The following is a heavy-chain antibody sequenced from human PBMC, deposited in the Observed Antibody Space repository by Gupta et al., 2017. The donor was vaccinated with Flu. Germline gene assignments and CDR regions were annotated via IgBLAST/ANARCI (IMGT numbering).Heavy chain of an antibody. CDR3: ASHFIVSAAFRI. CDR1: GNIFTSYW. D-gene: IGHD3-16*02. V-gene: IGHV1-2*05. CDR2: MYQKTGVT. Sequence: QEQLVQYGGAVSQPGASVKISFKAPGNIFTSYWLHWVRQAPGQGFEWLGRMYQKTGVTNYALEFKGRVTMTGDTYIDTAYVEVNSRRSGDTVMYCCASHFIVSAAFRIWGQGTMVTVSS. J-gene: IGHJ3*02.